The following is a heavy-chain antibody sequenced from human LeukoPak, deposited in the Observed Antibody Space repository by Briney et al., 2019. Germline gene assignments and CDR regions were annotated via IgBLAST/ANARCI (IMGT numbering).Heavy chain of an antibody. CDR2: ISGSGDRT. D-gene: IGHD5-18*01. V-gene: IGHV3-23*01. CDR3: ARDWPSEWIQLPDYDAFDI. Sequence: HTGGSLRLSCAASGFTFSNYAMNWVRQAPGKGLEWVSAISGSGDRTYYADSVKGRFTISRDNFKNTLYLQMISLRAEDTAVYYCARDWPSEWIQLPDYDAFDIWGQGTMVTVSS. CDR1: GFTFSNYA. J-gene: IGHJ3*02.